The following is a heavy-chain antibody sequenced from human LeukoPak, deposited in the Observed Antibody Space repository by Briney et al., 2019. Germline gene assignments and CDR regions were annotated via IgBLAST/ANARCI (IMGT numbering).Heavy chain of an antibody. J-gene: IGHJ4*02. V-gene: IGHV3-23*01. CDR1: GFTVSSNY. CDR3: AKSGLNRFDY. D-gene: IGHD2-15*01. Sequence: GGSLRLSCAASGFTVSSNYMSWVRQAPGKGLEWVSNISGNNGNTYYADSVKGRFTISRDDSKNTLYLQMNSLRAEDTAVYYCAKSGLNRFDYWGQGTLVTVSS. CDR2: ISGNNGNT.